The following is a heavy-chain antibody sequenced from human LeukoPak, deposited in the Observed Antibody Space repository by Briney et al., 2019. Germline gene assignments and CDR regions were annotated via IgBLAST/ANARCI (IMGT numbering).Heavy chain of an antibody. CDR1: GYXFTSYW. Sequence: GESLKISCNGSGYXFTSYWISWVRQMPGKGLEWKGRIDPSDSYTNYSPSFQGHVTISADKSISTAYLQWSSLKALDTAMYYCARLRSGSYLFYFDYWGQGTLVTVSS. D-gene: IGHD1-26*01. V-gene: IGHV5-10-1*01. J-gene: IGHJ4*02. CDR2: IDPSDSYT. CDR3: ARLRSGSYLFYFDY.